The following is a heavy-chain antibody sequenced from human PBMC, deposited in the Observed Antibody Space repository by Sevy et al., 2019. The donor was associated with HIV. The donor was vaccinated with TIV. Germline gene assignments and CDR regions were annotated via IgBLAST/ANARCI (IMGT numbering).Heavy chain of an antibody. CDR2: ISHDGNNR. CDR3: ARVAVEYCTNDCYHRFDH. Sequence: GGSLRLSCVASGFTFPIYSVVWVRRAPGKGLEWLTLISHDGNNRYYADSVKGRFTISRVNSNNILYLQMTSLRVEDTALYFCARVAVEYCTNDCYHRFDHWGLGTLVTVSS. J-gene: IGHJ4*02. CDR1: GFTFPIYS. D-gene: IGHD2-8*01. V-gene: IGHV3-30*04.